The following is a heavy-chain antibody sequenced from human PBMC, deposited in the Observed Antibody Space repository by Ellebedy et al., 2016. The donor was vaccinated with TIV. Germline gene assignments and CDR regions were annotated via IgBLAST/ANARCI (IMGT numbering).Heavy chain of an antibody. V-gene: IGHV3-23*01. CDR3: AQSPGPDILTGYDY. CDR1: GITFTSYV. J-gene: IGHJ4*02. CDR2: ISGSGGST. Sequence: GGSLRLSXAASGITFTSYVMSWVRQTPGKGLEWVSSISGSGGSTYYADSVKGRFTISRDNSKNMLYLQMRSLGAEDTAIYYCAQSPGPDILTGYDYWGQGTLVTVSS. D-gene: IGHD3-9*01.